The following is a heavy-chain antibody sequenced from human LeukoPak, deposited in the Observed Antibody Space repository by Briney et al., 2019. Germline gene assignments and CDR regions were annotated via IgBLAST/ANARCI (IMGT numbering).Heavy chain of an antibody. CDR2: ICGSGGRT. CDR3: AKEYHGMVRGIFDC. J-gene: IGHJ4*02. CDR1: GFTFSSFA. Sequence: GGSLRLSCAASGFTFSSFAMRWVGPAPGKGREGVSAICGSGGRTYYADSVKGQFTISRNNSKNTLYLQMNMLRAEDTAVNYCAKEYHGMVRGIFDCWGQGTLVTVSS. D-gene: IGHD3-10*01. V-gene: IGHV3-23*01.